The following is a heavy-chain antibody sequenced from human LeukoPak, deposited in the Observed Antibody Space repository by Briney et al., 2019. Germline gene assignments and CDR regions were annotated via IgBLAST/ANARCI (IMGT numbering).Heavy chain of an antibody. J-gene: IGHJ4*02. Sequence: PSQTLSLTCTVSVGSNSSGDSYGGWIRQPPGKGLEWIGYIYYSGSTYYNPSLKSRVTISVDTSKNQFSLKLSSVTAADTAVYYCARVYYDSSGYYYFFDYWGQGTLVTVSS. V-gene: IGHV4-30-4*01. CDR1: VGSNSSGDSY. CDR3: ARVYYDSSGYYYFFDY. D-gene: IGHD3-22*01. CDR2: IYYSGST.